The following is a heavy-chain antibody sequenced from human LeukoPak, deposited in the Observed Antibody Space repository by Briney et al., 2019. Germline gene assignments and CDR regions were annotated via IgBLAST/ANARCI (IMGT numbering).Heavy chain of an antibody. CDR2: IIPILGIA. CDR1: GGTFSSYA. Sequence: ASVKVSCKVSGGTFSSYAISWVRQAPGQGLESVGSIIPILGIANYAQKFQGRVTITADKSTSTAYMELSSLRSEDTAVYYGASGLGYCGGDCYRSDAFDIWGQGTMATVSA. D-gene: IGHD2-21*02. J-gene: IGHJ3*02. CDR3: ASGLGYCGGDCYRSDAFDI. V-gene: IGHV1-69*04.